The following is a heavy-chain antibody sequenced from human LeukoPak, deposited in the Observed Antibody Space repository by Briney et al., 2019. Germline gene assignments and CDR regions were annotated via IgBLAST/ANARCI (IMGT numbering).Heavy chain of an antibody. D-gene: IGHD2-8*01. CDR3: AKVSNGFPLHVAFDY. CDR1: GFTFSSYG. CDR2: ISYDGSNK. J-gene: IGHJ4*02. Sequence: PGGSLRLSCAASGFTFSSYGMHWVRQAPGKGLEWVAVISYDGSNKYYADSVKGRFTISRDNSKNTLYLQMNSLRAEDTAVYYCAKVSNGFPLHVAFDYWGQGTLVTVSS. V-gene: IGHV3-30*18.